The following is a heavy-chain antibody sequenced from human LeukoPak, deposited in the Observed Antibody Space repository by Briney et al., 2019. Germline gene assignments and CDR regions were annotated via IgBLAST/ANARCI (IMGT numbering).Heavy chain of an antibody. Sequence: GASVKVSCKASGYTFTSYGISWVRQAPGQGLEWMGWISAYNGNTNYAQKPQGRVTMTTDTSTSTAYMELRSLRSDDTAVYYCARARLGYCSSTSCYAGWFDPWGQGTLVTVSS. J-gene: IGHJ5*02. CDR1: GYTFTSYG. CDR3: ARARLGYCSSTSCYAGWFDP. V-gene: IGHV1-18*04. D-gene: IGHD2-2*01. CDR2: ISAYNGNT.